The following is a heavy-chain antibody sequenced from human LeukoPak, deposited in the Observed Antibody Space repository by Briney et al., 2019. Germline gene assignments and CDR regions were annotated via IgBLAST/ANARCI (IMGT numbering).Heavy chain of an antibody. V-gene: IGHV3-30-3*01. Sequence: PGRSLRLSCAASGFTFSSYAMHWVRQAPGKGLEWVAVISYDGSNKYYADSVKGRFTISRDNSKNTLYLQMNSLRAEDTAVYYCARDWQDYDSSGYYDYWGQGTLVTVSS. CDR1: GFTFSSYA. J-gene: IGHJ4*02. D-gene: IGHD3-22*01. CDR2: ISYDGSNK. CDR3: ARDWQDYDSSGYYDY.